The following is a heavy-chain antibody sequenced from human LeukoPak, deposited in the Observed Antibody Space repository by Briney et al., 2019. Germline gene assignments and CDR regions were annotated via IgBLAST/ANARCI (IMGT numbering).Heavy chain of an antibody. Sequence: SLRLSCAASGFNFNNYWMSWLRQAPGKGMEWVANIKDDGSEEYYVDSLHRRFTIVRDNAYNSLYLQMNSLRVEDTAIYFCASFTRRYRGDYWGQGTLVSVSS. J-gene: IGHJ4*02. CDR2: IKDDGSEE. CDR1: GFNFNNYW. V-gene: IGHV3-7*03. D-gene: IGHD2-2*01. CDR3: ASFTRRYRGDY.